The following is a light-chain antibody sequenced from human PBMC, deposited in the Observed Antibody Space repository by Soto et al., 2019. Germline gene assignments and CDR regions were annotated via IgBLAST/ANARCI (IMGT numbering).Light chain of an antibody. J-gene: IGLJ1*01. CDR1: SSDVGGYNY. CDR3: CSYAGNYTPYV. Sequence: QSALTQPRSVSGSPGQSVTISCTGTSSDVGGYNYVSWYQQHPGKAPKLMIYDVNKRPSGVPDRFSGSKSGNTASLTISGLQAEDEADYYCCSYAGNYTPYVFGTGTKLTVL. V-gene: IGLV2-11*01. CDR2: DVN.